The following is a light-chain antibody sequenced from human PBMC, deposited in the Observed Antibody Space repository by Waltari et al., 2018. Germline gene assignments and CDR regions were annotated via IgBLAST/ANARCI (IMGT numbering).Light chain of an antibody. CDR1: QSVLYTSNYHNY. J-gene: IGKJ2*01. V-gene: IGKV4-1*01. CDR3: QQYYSAPYT. CDR2: WAS. Sequence: DIVMTQSPDSLSVSLGERATINCKSSQSVLYTSNYHNYLAWYQQKPGPPPKLLLYWASTRESGVPERFSGSGSGTDVTLSISTLQAEDVAVYYCQQYYSAPYTFGQGTRLEIK.